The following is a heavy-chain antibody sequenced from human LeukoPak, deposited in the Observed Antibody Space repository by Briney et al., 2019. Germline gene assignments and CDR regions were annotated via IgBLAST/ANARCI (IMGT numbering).Heavy chain of an antibody. CDR2: INHSGST. CDR3: ARIFGGAFDI. CDR1: GGSFSGYY. V-gene: IGHV4-34*01. D-gene: IGHD3-16*01. J-gene: IGHJ3*02. Sequence: SETLSLTCAVYGGSFSGYYWSWIRQPPGKGLEWIGEINHSGSTNYNPSLKSRVTISVDTSKNQFSLKLSSVAAADTAVYYCARIFGGAFDIWGQGTMVTVSS.